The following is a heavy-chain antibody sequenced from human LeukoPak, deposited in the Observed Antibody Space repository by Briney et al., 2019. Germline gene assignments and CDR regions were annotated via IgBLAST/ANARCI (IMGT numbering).Heavy chain of an antibody. J-gene: IGHJ4*02. V-gene: IGHV3-48*02. CDR3: ARDYDWAFDF. CDR1: GFIFGDYV. D-gene: IGHD3-9*01. Sequence: GGSLRLSCAASGFIFGDYVMSWVRQAPGKGLEWISYINHDGQRIYYAESVRGRFTISRDNGKSSLYLQMNSLRDEDAALYYCARDYDWAFDFWGQGTPVTVSS. CDR2: INHDGQRI.